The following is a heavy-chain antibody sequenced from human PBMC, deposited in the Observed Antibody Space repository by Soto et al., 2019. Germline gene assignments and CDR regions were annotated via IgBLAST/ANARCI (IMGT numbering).Heavy chain of an antibody. J-gene: IGHJ4*02. CDR2: IIPIFGTA. CDR1: GGTFSSYS. D-gene: IGHD3-3*01. V-gene: IGHV1-69*13. Sequence: GASVKVSCKASGGTFSSYSISWVRQAPGQGLEWMGGIIPIFGTANYAQKFQGRVTITADESTSTAYMELSSLRSEDTAVYYCARLTIFGAQGNFDYWGQGTLVTVSS. CDR3: ARLTIFGAQGNFDY.